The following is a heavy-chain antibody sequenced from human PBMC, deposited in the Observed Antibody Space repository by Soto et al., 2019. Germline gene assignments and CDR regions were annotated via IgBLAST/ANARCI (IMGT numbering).Heavy chain of an antibody. Sequence: QVQLVESGGGVVQPGRSLRLSCAASGFTFSSYGMHWVRQAPGKGLEWVAVIWYDGSNKYYADSVKGRFTISRDNSKNTLYLQMNRLRSEDTAEYYCAREKANSFDYWGQGTLVTVSS. CDR1: GFTFSSYG. CDR2: IWYDGSNK. V-gene: IGHV3-33*01. J-gene: IGHJ4*02. CDR3: AREKANSFDY.